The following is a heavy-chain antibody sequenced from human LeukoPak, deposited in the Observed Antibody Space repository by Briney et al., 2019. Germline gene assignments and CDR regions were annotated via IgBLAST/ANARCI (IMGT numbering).Heavy chain of an antibody. V-gene: IGHV4-39*07. CDR3: ARETYYYDSSGYQGY. CDR2: MSYSGTT. CDR1: GGSISSRSYY. Sequence: SETLSLTCTVSGGSISSRSYYWGWIRQPPGKGPDWIGSMSYSGTTYYNPSFNSRVTISVDTSKNQFSLKLSSVTAADTAVYYCARETYYYDSSGYQGYWGQGTLVTVSS. D-gene: IGHD3-22*01. J-gene: IGHJ4*02.